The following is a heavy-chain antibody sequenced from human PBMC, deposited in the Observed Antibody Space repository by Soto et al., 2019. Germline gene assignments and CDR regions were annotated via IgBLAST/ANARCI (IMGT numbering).Heavy chain of an antibody. V-gene: IGHV4-59*01. Sequence: SETLSLTCTVSGGSITNFHWSWIRQPPGKGLEWIGYVYFSGSTKYNPSFKSRVTMSIDTSKNEFSLRLISVTAADSAAYFCAAYDSEGYFDYWGQGALVTVSS. D-gene: IGHD3-22*01. CDR2: VYFSGST. CDR3: AAYDSEGYFDY. J-gene: IGHJ4*02. CDR1: GGSITNFH.